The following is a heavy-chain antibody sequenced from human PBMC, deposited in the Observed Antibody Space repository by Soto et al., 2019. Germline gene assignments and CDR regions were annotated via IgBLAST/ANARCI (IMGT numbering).Heavy chain of an antibody. J-gene: IGHJ6*02. CDR3: AKGEYYYGSGSPYYGMDV. Sequence: QVQLVESGGGVVQPGRSLRLSCAASGFTFSSYAMHWVRQAPGKGLEWVAVISYDGSNKYYADSVKGRFTISRDNSKNTLYLQMNSLRPEDTAVYYCAKGEYYYGSGSPYYGMDVWGQGTTVTVSS. D-gene: IGHD3-10*01. CDR1: GFTFSSYA. CDR2: ISYDGSNK. V-gene: IGHV3-30-3*01.